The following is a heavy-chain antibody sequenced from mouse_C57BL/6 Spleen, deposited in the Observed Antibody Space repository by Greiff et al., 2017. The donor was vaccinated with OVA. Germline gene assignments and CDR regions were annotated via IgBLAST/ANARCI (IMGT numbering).Heavy chain of an antibody. CDR1: GYTFTSYW. J-gene: IGHJ2*01. CDR2: IDPSDSYT. Sequence: VQLQQPGAELVKPGASVKLSCKASGYTFTSYWMQWVKQRPGQGLEWIGEIDPSDSYTNYNQKFKGKATLTVDTSSSTAYMQLSSLTSEDSAVYYCARGNYYGSSYNYFDYWGQGTTLTVSS. CDR3: ARGNYYGSSYNYFDY. D-gene: IGHD1-1*01. V-gene: IGHV1-50*01.